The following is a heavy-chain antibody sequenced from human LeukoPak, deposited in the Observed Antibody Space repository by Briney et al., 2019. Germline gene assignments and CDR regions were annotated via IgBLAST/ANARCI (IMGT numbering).Heavy chain of an antibody. CDR3: ARDRRSIVGSTLHSDY. Sequence: GGSLRLSCAASGFTVSSNYMSWVRQAPGKGLEWVSVIYSGGSTYYADSVKGRFTISRDNSKNTLYLQMNSLRAEDTAVYYCARDRRSIVGSTLHSDYWGQGTLVTVSS. J-gene: IGHJ4*02. V-gene: IGHV3-66*01. CDR1: GFTVSSNY. D-gene: IGHD1-26*01. CDR2: IYSGGST.